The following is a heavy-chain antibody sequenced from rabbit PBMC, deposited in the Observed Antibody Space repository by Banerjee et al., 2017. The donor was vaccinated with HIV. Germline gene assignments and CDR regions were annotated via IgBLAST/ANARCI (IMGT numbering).Heavy chain of an antibody. CDR1: GFSFSSSYY. V-gene: IGHV1S40*01. Sequence: QSLEESGGDLVKPGASLTLTCTASGFSFSSSYYMCWVRQAPGKGLEWIACIYAGGSGYSYYASWAKGRFTISKTSSTTMTLQLTSLTAADTATYFCARDYVGDGVPFNLWGQGTL. D-gene: IGHD2-1*01. CDR2: IYAGGSGYS. CDR3: ARDYVGDGVPFNL. J-gene: IGHJ4*01.